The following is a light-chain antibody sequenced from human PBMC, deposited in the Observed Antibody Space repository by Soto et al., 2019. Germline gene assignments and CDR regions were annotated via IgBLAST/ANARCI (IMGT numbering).Light chain of an antibody. Sequence: QLVLTQSPSASASLGASVKLTCTLSSGHSSYAIAWHQQQPETGPRYLMKLSSDGSHSKGDGIPDRFSGSSSGAERYLTISSVQYEDEADYYCQTWDTGARVVFGGGTKLTVL. CDR3: QTWDTGARVV. CDR2: LSSDGSH. V-gene: IGLV4-69*01. J-gene: IGLJ2*01. CDR1: SGHSSYA.